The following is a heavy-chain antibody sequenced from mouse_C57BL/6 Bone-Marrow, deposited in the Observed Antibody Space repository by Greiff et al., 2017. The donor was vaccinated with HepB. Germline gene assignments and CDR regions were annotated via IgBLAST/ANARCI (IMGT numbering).Heavy chain of an antibody. V-gene: IGHV5-9*01. CDR3: ARRYYGSGYDY. CDR2: ISGGGGNT. D-gene: IGHD1-1*01. CDR1: GFTFSSYT. Sequence: EVMLVESGGGLVKPGGSLKLSCAASGFTFSSYTMSWVRQTPEKRLEWVATISGGGGNTYYPDSVKGRFTISSDNAKNTLYLQMSSLRSEDTALYYCARRYYGSGYDYWGQGTTLTVSS. J-gene: IGHJ2*01.